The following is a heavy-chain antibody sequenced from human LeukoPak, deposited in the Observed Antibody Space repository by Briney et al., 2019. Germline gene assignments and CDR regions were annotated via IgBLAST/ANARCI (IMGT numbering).Heavy chain of an antibody. J-gene: IGHJ3*02. CDR2: MNPNSGNT. Sequence: ASVTVSCKASGYTFTSYDINWVRQATGQGLEWMGWMNPNSGNTGYAQKFQGRVTITRNTSISTAYMELSSLRSEDTAVYYCARERGWDTFDIWGQGTMVTVSS. CDR1: GYTFTSYD. V-gene: IGHV1-8*03. CDR3: ARERGWDTFDI. D-gene: IGHD3-10*01.